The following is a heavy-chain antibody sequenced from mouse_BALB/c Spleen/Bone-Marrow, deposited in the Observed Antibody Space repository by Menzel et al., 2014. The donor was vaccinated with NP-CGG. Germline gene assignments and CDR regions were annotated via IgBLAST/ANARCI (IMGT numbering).Heavy chain of an antibody. Sequence: VLLHQSGPELVKPGASVKMSCTASGYTFTSYVMHWVKHKPGQGLEWIGYFIPYNDGPKYNENFKGKATLTSDKSSSTAYMELSRLTSEDSAGYYCAIHEGYFDYWGQGTTLTVSS. CDR3: AIHEGYFDY. V-gene: IGHV1-14*01. J-gene: IGHJ2*01. CDR2: FIPYNDGP. CDR1: GYTFTSYV.